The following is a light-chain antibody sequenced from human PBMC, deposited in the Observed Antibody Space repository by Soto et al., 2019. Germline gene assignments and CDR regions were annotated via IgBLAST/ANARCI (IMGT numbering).Light chain of an antibody. V-gene: IGKV3-11*01. Sequence: EMVLTQSPAYLSLTPGERVTLSCRASQSITSYLAWYQKKPGQTPRLLIYDAVNRATGVPDRFSGGGSGTDFTLTISSLEAEDSAVYYCQQRSNWPPEFTFGQGTKVDI. CDR2: DAV. CDR1: QSITSY. CDR3: QQRSNWPPEFT. J-gene: IGKJ2*01.